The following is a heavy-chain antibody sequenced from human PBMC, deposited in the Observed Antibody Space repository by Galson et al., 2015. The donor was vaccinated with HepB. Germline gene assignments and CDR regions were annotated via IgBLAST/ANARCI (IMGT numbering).Heavy chain of an antibody. D-gene: IGHD3/OR15-3a*01. CDR3: ARDGALWTNNYYYYYMDV. CDR1: GGTFSSYA. V-gene: IGHV1-69*10. Sequence: SVKVSCKASGGTFSSYAISWVRQAPGQGLEWMGGIIPILGIANYAQKFQGRVTITADKSTSTAYMELSSLRSGDTAVYYCARDGALWTNNYYYYYMDVWGKGTTVTVSS. J-gene: IGHJ6*03. CDR2: IIPILGIA.